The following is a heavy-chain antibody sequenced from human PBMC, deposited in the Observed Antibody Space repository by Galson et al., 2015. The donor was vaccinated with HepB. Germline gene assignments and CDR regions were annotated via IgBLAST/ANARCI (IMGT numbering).Heavy chain of an antibody. CDR3: TTPGTTYSGSYSAFDI. V-gene: IGHV3-15*01. Sequence: SLSLSCAASGSTFSDAWMSWVRQAPGKGLEWVGRIKSKTYGGTTDYAAPVQDRFSISRDDSKSTLYLQMNSLKAEDTAFYYCTTPGTTYSGSYSAFDIWGQGTLVTVSS. J-gene: IGHJ3*02. D-gene: IGHD1-26*01. CDR1: GSTFSDAW. CDR2: IKSKTYGGTT.